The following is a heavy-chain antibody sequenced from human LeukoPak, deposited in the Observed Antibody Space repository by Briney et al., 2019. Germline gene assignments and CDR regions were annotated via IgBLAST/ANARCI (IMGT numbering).Heavy chain of an antibody. V-gene: IGHV3-21*01. J-gene: IGHJ3*02. CDR1: GFTFSSYS. CDR2: ISSSSRSI. D-gene: IGHD1-26*01. CDR3: ARSQVGNAFDI. Sequence: GGSLRLSCAASGFTFSSYSMSWVRQAPGRALEWLSSISSSSRSIFCADSVKGRFTISRDNAKNSLYLQVNSLRDEDTAVYYCARSQVGNAFDIWGQGTMVTVSS.